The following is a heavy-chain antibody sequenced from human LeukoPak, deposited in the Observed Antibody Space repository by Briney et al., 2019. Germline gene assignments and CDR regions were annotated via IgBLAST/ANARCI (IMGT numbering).Heavy chain of an antibody. CDR3: AGSVFDYYYFDY. D-gene: IGHD3-9*01. CDR2: VYHSGST. J-gene: IGHJ4*02. Sequence: SETLSLTCAVSGGSISSSNWWSWVRQPPGKGLEWIGEVYHSGSTNYNPSLKSRVTISVDTSKNQFSLKLSSVTAADTAVYYCAGSVFDYYYFDYWGQGTLVTVSS. CDR1: GGSISSSNW. V-gene: IGHV4-4*02.